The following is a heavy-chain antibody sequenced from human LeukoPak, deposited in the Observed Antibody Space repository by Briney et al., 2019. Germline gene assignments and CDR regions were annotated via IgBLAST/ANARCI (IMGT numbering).Heavy chain of an antibody. Sequence: GGSLKLSCAASGFIFRDYYMSWIRQAPGKGLEWVSYISSSGSAVYYADSVKGRFIISRDNTKNSLYLQVNSLRAEDTALYYCARDRGGNSPYFDFWGQGTLVTVSS. CDR2: ISSSGSAV. D-gene: IGHD4-23*01. V-gene: IGHV3-11*01. CDR1: GFIFRDYY. J-gene: IGHJ4*02. CDR3: ARDRGGNSPYFDF.